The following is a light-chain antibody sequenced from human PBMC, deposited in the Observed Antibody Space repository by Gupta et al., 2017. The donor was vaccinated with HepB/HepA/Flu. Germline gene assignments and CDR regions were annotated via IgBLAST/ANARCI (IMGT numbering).Light chain of an antibody. V-gene: IGKV2-28*01. J-gene: IGKJ5*01. CDR1: QSLLHNNGYNY. CDR3: MQALQTPIT. CDR2: LGS. Sequence: DIVMTQSPLSLSVTPGEPASISCRASQSLLHNNGYNYLDWYLQKPGQSPQLLIFLGSNRASGVPDRFSGSGSGTDFTLKIRRVEAEDVGVYYCMQALQTPITSGQGTRLEIK.